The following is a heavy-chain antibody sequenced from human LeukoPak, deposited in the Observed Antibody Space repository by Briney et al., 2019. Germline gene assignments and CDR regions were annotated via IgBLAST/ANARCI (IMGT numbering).Heavy chain of an antibody. CDR2: INPNSGGT. CDR3: ARDLWPMQRMGYSSGWYSGYYFDY. J-gene: IGHJ4*02. V-gene: IGHV1-2*02. Sequence: ASVKVSCKASGYSFTGYYMHWVRLAPGQGLEWMGWINPNSGGTNYAQQFQGRVTMTRDTSISTAYMELSRLRSDDTAVYYCARDLWPMQRMGYSSGWYSGYYFDYWGQGTLVTVSS. CDR1: GYSFTGYY. D-gene: IGHD6-19*01.